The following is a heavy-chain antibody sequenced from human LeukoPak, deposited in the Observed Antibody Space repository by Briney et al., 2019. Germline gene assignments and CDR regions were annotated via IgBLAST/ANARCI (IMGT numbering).Heavy chain of an antibody. J-gene: IGHJ4*02. V-gene: IGHV4-59*01. CDR3: ARGTTRYTTTYYFDY. Sequence: SETLSLTCTVSGVSISSYYWSWVRQPPGKGLEWIGYIYYSGDTNYNPSLKSRVTMSVDTSKNQFSLKLSSLTPADTAVFYCARGTTRYTTTYYFDYWGQGTLVTVSS. D-gene: IGHD2-2*02. CDR2: IYYSGDT. CDR1: GVSISSYY.